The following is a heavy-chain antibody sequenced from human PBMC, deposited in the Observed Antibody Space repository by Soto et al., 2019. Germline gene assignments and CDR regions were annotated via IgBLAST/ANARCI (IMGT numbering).Heavy chain of an antibody. CDR1: GGSISSSSYY. CDR2: IYYSGST. J-gene: IGHJ5*02. CDR3: ARLFVTTVTPDWFDP. V-gene: IGHV4-39*01. Sequence: QLQLQESGPGLVKPSETLSLTCTVSGGSISSSSYYWGWIRQPPGKGLEWIGSIYYSGSTYYNPSLKSRVTIPVDTSKNQSSLKLSSVTAADTAVYYCARLFVTTVTPDWFDPWGQGTLVTVSS. D-gene: IGHD4-17*01.